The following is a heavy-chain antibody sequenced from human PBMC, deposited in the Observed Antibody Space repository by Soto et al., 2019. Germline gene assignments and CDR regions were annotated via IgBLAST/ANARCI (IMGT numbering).Heavy chain of an antibody. Sequence: SETLSLTCTVSGGSISSYYWSWIRQPPGKGLEWIGYIYYSGSTTYNPSLKSRVTISVDTSKTQFSLKLSFVTAADTALFYCARDGSYSNYVGCYFDLWGRGTLVTVSS. V-gene: IGHV4-59*01. J-gene: IGHJ2*01. CDR3: ARDGSYSNYVGCYFDL. D-gene: IGHD4-4*01. CDR2: IYYSGST. CDR1: GGSISSYY.